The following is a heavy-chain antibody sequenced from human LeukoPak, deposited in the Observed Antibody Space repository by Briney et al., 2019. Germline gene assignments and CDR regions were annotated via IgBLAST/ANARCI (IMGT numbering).Heavy chain of an antibody. CDR3: AKGRTLVVVPAAKVGFDY. D-gene: IGHD2-2*01. Sequence: GGSLRLSCAASGFTFSGYAMSWVRQAPGKGLEWVSAIRGSGGSTYYADSVKGRFTISRDNSKNTLYLQMNSLRAEDTAVYYCAKGRTLVVVPAAKVGFDYWGQGTLVTVSS. CDR1: GFTFSGYA. V-gene: IGHV3-23*01. J-gene: IGHJ4*02. CDR2: IRGSGGST.